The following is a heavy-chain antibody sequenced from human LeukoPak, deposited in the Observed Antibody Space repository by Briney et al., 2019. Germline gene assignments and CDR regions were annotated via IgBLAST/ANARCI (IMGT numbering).Heavy chain of an antibody. Sequence: SGGSLRLSCAASGFTFRDYYMSWIRQAQGKGLEWVSYISGSTGYTNYADSVKGRFTISRDNAKNSLFLHMNSLRAEDTAVYYCARTNSGYDSFDYWGQGTLVTVSS. D-gene: IGHD5-12*01. CDR2: ISGSTGYT. CDR1: GFTFRDYY. CDR3: ARTNSGYDSFDY. V-gene: IGHV3-11*03. J-gene: IGHJ4*02.